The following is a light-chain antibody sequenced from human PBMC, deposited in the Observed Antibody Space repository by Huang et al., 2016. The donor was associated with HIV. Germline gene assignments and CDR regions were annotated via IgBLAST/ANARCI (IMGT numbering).Light chain of an antibody. V-gene: IGKV3-20*01. J-gene: IGKJ2*01. CDR2: AAS. Sequence: IVLTQSPGTLSLSPGERATLSCRASQSMSNHLAWFQHKPGQAPRLLIYAASSRATGIPDRFSGSGSGTDFTLTISRLEPEDFAVYFCHQYGSSPDTFGQGTKLEIK. CDR3: HQYGSSPDT. CDR1: QSMSNH.